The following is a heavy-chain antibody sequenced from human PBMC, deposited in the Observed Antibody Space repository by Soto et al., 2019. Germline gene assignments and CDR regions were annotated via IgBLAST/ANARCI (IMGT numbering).Heavy chain of an antibody. CDR3: ARVLSLETVFDY. Sequence: ASLKVSCKASGYTFTSYDMHWVRQAPGQGLEWMGTINPSGGSTSYAQKFQGRVTMTRDTSTSTVYMELSSLRSEDTAVYYCARVLSLETVFDYWGQGTLVTVS. D-gene: IGHD2-15*01. CDR1: GYTFTSYD. CDR2: INPSGGST. V-gene: IGHV1-46*03. J-gene: IGHJ4*02.